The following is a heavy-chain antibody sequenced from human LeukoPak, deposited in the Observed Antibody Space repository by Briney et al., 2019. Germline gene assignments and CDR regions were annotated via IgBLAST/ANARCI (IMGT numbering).Heavy chain of an antibody. D-gene: IGHD3-10*01. V-gene: IGHV3-48*02. J-gene: IGHJ4*02. CDR1: GFTFSSYS. CDR2: ISSSSSTI. CDR3: ATADYGSGSYFRGRFDY. Sequence: GGSLRLSCAASGFTFSSYSMNWVRQAPGKGLEWVSYISSSSSTIYYADSVKGRFTISRDNAKNSLYLQMNSLRDEDTAVYYCATADYGSGSYFRGRFDYWGQGTLVTVSS.